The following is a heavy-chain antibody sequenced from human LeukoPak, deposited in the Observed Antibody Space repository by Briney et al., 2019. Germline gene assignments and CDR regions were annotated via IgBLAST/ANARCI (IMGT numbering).Heavy chain of an antibody. CDR2: IYYTGNT. J-gene: IGHJ4*02. D-gene: IGHD2-15*01. CDR3: ARGRVAYSAYYFDY. V-gene: IGHV4-59*01. Sequence: SETLSLTCTVAGDSITNYFWSWIRQPPGKGLDLIGYIYYTGNTNYKPSLKSRVTISVDTSTNQFSLRLRSVTAADTAVYYCARGRVAYSAYYFDYWGRGTLVTVSS. CDR1: GDSITNYF.